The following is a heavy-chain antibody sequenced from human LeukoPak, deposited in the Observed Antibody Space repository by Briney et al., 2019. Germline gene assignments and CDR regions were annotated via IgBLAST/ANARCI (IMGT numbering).Heavy chain of an antibody. CDR1: GASIRSYS. Sequence: SETLSLTCAVSGASIRSYSWSWIRQPPGRGLEWIGYVSNSGSTNYKASLKSRVTMSLDTSKNQFSLKLRSVTAADTAVYNCARHVIDTSGYYLDYFDYWGQGTLVTVSS. CDR2: VSNSGST. J-gene: IGHJ4*02. CDR3: ARHVIDTSGYYLDYFDY. D-gene: IGHD3-22*01. V-gene: IGHV4-59*08.